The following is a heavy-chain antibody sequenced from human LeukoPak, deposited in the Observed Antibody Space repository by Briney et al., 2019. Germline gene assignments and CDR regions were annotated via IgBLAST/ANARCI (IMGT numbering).Heavy chain of an antibody. CDR2: IIPILGIT. Sequence: GASVTVSFKASGGTFSSYAISWVRQAPGQGLEWMGRIIPILGITNYAQKFQGRVTITADKSTSTAYMELSSLRSEDTAVYYCARFPSIAAAGYNWFDPWGQGTLVTVSS. CDR3: ARFPSIAAAGYNWFDP. CDR1: GGTFSSYA. V-gene: IGHV1-69*04. D-gene: IGHD6-13*01. J-gene: IGHJ5*02.